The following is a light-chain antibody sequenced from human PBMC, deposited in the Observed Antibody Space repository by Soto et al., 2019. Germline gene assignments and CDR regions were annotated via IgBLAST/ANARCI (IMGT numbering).Light chain of an antibody. CDR2: DVN. V-gene: IGLV2-14*03. Sequence: QSALTQPASVSGSPGQSITISCTGTSSDVGGYNFVSWYQQHPGKAPKLMIYDVNNRPSGVSNRFSGSKSGNTASLTISGLQAEDEADYYCSSYTSSSTYVFGTGTKVTVV. CDR3: SSYTSSSTYV. J-gene: IGLJ1*01. CDR1: SSDVGGYNF.